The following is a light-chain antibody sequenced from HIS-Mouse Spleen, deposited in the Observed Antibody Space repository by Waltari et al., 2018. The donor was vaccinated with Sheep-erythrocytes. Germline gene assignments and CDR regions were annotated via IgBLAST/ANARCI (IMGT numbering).Light chain of an antibody. CDR2: DVS. Sequence: QSALTPPRSVSGSPGQSVTISCTGTSSDVGGYNYVTWYQQHPGKAPKLMLYDVSKRPSGVPDRFSGSKSGNTASLTISGLQAEDEADYYCCSYAGSYNHVFATGTKVTVL. CDR3: CSYAGSYNHV. J-gene: IGLJ1*01. CDR1: SSDVGGYNY. V-gene: IGLV2-11*01.